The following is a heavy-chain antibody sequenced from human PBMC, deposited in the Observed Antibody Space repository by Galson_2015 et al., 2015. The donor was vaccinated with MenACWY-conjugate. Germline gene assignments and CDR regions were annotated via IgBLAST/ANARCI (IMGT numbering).Heavy chain of an antibody. CDR2: FYSGGGT. Sequence: SLRLSCAASGFTVSSNYMSWVRQAPGKGLEWVSVFYSGGGTYYADSVKGRFTISKDNSKNTLYLQMNSLRAEDTAVYYCARDSRYGMDVWGQGTTVTVSS. CDR3: ARDSRYGMDV. V-gene: IGHV3-53*01. CDR1: GFTVSSNY. J-gene: IGHJ6*02. D-gene: IGHD6-13*01.